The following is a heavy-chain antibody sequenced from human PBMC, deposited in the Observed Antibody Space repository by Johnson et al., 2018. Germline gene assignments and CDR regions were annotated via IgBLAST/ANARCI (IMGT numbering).Heavy chain of an antibody. CDR2: INPHTGGT. Sequence: QVQLVESGAEVKKPGASXKVSCKASGYTITGYYMHWVRHAPGQGLEWMGWINPHTGGTKLAQKFPGRVTMTRDMSISTAYMELSRRGSDDTAVYSCARDLEGWGRVVVPAAPSDAFDIWGQGTTVTVSS. CDR1: GYTITGYY. D-gene: IGHD2-15*01. J-gene: IGHJ3*02. CDR3: ARDLEGWGRVVVPAAPSDAFDI. V-gene: IGHV1-2*02.